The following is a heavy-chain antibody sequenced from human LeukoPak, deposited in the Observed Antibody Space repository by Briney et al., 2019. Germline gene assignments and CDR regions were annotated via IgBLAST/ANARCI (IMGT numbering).Heavy chain of an antibody. CDR2: IIPIFGTA. J-gene: IGHJ5*02. D-gene: IGHD2-2*01. Sequence: ASVKVSCKASGGTFSSYAISWVRQAPGQGLEWMGGIIPIFGTANYAQKFQGRVTITTDESTSTAYMELSSLRSEDTAVYYCARGYCSSTSCYENWFDPWGQGTLVTVSS. CDR3: ARGYCSSTSCYENWFDP. V-gene: IGHV1-69*05. CDR1: GGTFSSYA.